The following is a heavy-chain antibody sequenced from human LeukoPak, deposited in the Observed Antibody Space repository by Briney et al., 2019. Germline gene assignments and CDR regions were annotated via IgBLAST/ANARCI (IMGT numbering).Heavy chain of an antibody. D-gene: IGHD5-18*01. V-gene: IGHV1-2*06. CDR1: GYTFTGYY. CDR2: INPNSGGT. CDR3: ARASYGSSYYFDY. Sequence: ASVKVSCKASGYTFTGYYMHWVRQAPGQGLEWMGRINPNSGGTNYAQKFQGRVTMTRDTSISRAYMELSRLRSDHPAVYYCARASYGSSYYFDYWGQGTLVTVSS. J-gene: IGHJ4*02.